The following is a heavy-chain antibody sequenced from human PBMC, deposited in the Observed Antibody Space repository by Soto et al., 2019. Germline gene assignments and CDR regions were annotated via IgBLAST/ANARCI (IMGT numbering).Heavy chain of an antibody. CDR2: IGTAGDT. J-gene: IGHJ2*01. CDR1: GLTFSSYD. Sequence: GVSLRLSCAASGLTFSSYDMHWVRQATGKGLEWVSAIGTAGDTYYPGSVKGRFTISRENAKNSLYLQMNSLRAEDTAVYYCARVLVDFGDQLPQWVMNYWYFDLWGRGTLVTVSS. CDR3: ARVLVDFGDQLPQWVMNYWYFDL. V-gene: IGHV3-13*01. D-gene: IGHD2-2*01.